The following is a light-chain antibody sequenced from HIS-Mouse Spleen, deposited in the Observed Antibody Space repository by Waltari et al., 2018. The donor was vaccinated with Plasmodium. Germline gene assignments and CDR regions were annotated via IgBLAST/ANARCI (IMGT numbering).Light chain of an antibody. V-gene: IGKV1D-8*02. CDR1: RGLSSY. Sequence: AIWMTQSTSLLSASTADRFNTSGRMSRGLSSYLAWYQQKPGKAPELLIYAASTLQSGVPSRFSGSGSGTDFTLTISCLQSEDFATYYCQQYYSFPRTFGQGTKVEIK. CDR2: AAS. CDR3: QQYYSFPRT. J-gene: IGKJ1*01.